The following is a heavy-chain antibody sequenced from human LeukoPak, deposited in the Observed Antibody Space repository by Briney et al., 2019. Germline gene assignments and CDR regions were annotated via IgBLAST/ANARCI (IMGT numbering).Heavy chain of an antibody. Sequence: GSLRLSCAASGFTFSSYGMHWVRQAPGKGLEWVAVISYDGSNKYYADSVKGRFTISRDNSKNTLYLQMNSLRAEDTAVYYCAKGVGATIDYWGQGTLVTVSS. CDR1: GFTFSSYG. V-gene: IGHV3-30*18. CDR3: AKGVGATIDY. D-gene: IGHD1-26*01. CDR2: ISYDGSNK. J-gene: IGHJ4*02.